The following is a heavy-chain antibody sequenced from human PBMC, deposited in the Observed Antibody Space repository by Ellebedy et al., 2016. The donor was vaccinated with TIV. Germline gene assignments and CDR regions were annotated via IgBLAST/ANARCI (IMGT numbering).Heavy chain of an antibody. CDR2: IIGSGGGT. J-gene: IGHJ4*02. D-gene: IGHD2/OR15-2a*01. V-gene: IGHV3-23*01. Sequence: GGSLRLSCAASGFTFSNYAMSWVRQAPGKGLEWVSAIIGSGGGTFSVDSVKGRFTISRDNSKNTLYLQMNSLRAEDTAVYYCARDQAPYPRISVDYWGQGTLVTVSS. CDR3: ARDQAPYPRISVDY. CDR1: GFTFSNYA.